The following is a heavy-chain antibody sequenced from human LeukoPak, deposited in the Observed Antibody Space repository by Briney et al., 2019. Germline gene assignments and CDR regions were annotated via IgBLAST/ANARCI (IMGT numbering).Heavy chain of an antibody. J-gene: IGHJ4*02. CDR3: ARDGTNCSSTSCYSSGFGY. CDR1: GFTFDDYG. Sequence: GGSLRLSCAASGFTFDDYGMSWVRQAPGKGLEWVSGINWNGGSTGYAGSVKGRFTISRDNAKNSLYLQMNSLRAEDTALYYCARDGTNCSSTSCYSSGFGYWGQGTLVTVSS. CDR2: INWNGGST. V-gene: IGHV3-20*04. D-gene: IGHD2-2*01.